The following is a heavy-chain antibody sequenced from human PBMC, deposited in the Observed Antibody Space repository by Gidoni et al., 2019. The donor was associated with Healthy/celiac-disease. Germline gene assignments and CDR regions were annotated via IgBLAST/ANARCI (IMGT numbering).Heavy chain of an antibody. V-gene: IGHV3-48*03. CDR1: GFTFRSHE. CDR2: ISSSGSTI. CDR3: ARGATVLRFLEWSPGGFDY. Sequence: EVQLVESGGGLVQPGRSLRLSCAASGFTFRSHEMNWVRQAPGKGLEWVSYISSSGSTIYYADSVKGRFTISRDNAKNSLYLQMNSLRAEDTAVYYCARGATVLRFLEWSPGGFDYWGQGTLVTVSS. J-gene: IGHJ4*02. D-gene: IGHD3-3*01.